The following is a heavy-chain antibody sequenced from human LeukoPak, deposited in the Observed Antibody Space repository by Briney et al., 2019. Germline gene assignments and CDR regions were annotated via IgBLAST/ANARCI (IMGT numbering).Heavy chain of an antibody. CDR3: AREGWLRDFDY. Sequence: GASVKVSCKASGYTFTSYGISWVRQAPGQGLEWMGWISAYNGNTNYAQKLQGRVTMTRGMSTSTVYMELSSLRSEDTAVYYCAREGWLRDFDYWGQGTLVTVSS. D-gene: IGHD5-24*01. CDR2: ISAYNGNT. V-gene: IGHV1-18*01. J-gene: IGHJ4*02. CDR1: GYTFTSYG.